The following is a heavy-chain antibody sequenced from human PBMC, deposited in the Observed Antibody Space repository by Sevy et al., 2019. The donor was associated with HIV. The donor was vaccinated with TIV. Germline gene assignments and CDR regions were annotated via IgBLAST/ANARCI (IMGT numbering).Heavy chain of an antibody. CDR3: ARSERYDSSGYWYYYYYYGMDV. J-gene: IGHJ6*02. CDR1: GYTFTSYA. Sequence: ASVKVSCKASGYTFTSYAMNWVRQAPGQGLEWMGWINTNTRNPTYAQGFTGRFVFSLDTSVSTAYLQISSLKAEDTAVYYCARSERYDSSGYWYYYYYYGMDVWGQGTTVTVSS. V-gene: IGHV7-4-1*02. CDR2: INTNTRNP. D-gene: IGHD3-22*01.